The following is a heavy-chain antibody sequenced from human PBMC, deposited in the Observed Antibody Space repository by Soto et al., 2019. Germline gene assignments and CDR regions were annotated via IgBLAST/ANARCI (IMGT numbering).Heavy chain of an antibody. J-gene: IGHJ5*02. CDR3: ARDIAAAASNWFDP. V-gene: IGHV3-7*01. D-gene: IGHD6-13*01. CDR1: GFTFSSYW. CDR2: IKQDGSEK. Sequence: PGGSLRLSCAASGFTFSSYWMSCVRQAPGKGLEWVANIKQDGSEKYYVDSVKGRFTISRDNAKNSLYLQMNSLRAEDTAVYYCARDIAAAASNWFDPWGQGTLVTVSS.